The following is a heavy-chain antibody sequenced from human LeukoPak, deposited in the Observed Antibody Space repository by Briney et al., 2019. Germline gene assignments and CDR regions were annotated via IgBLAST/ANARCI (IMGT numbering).Heavy chain of an antibody. J-gene: IGHJ4*02. CDR1: GFTFSSYS. Sequence: GGSLRLSCAASGFTFSSYSMNWVRQAPGKGLEWVAVISYDGSNKYYADSVKGRFTISRDNSKNTLYLQMNSLRAEDTAVYYCARGKDYDSSGYQYYFDYWGQGTLVTVSS. D-gene: IGHD3-22*01. CDR2: ISYDGSNK. V-gene: IGHV3-30*03. CDR3: ARGKDYDSSGYQYYFDY.